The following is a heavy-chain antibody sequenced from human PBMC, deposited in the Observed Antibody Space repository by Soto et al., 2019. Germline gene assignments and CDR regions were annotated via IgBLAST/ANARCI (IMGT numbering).Heavy chain of an antibody. CDR1: GYTFTSYD. Sequence: ASVKVSCKASGYTFTSYDINWVRQATGQGLEWMGWMNPNSGNTGYAQKFQGRVTMTRNTSISTAYMELSSLRSEDTAVYYCARGRSLGYWGWDPFDYWGQGTLVTVSS. V-gene: IGHV1-8*01. D-gene: IGHD3-16*01. J-gene: IGHJ4*02. CDR2: MNPNSGNT. CDR3: ARGRSLGYWGWDPFDY.